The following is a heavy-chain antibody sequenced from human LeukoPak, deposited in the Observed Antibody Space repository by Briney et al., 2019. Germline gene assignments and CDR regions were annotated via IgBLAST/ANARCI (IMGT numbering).Heavy chain of an antibody. J-gene: IGHJ6*02. D-gene: IGHD1-7*01. CDR2: INPNSGGT. CDR3: AREITGTTFPYYYYGMDV. Sequence: ASVKVSCKASGYTFTGYYMHWVRPAPGQGLEWMGRINPNSGGTNYAQKFRGRVTMTRDTSISTAYMELSRLRSDDTAVYYCAREITGTTFPYYYYGMDVWGQGTTVTVSS. CDR1: GYTFTGYY. V-gene: IGHV1-2*06.